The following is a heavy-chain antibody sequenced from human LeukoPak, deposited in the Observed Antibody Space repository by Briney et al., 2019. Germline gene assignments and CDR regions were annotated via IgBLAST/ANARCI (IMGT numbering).Heavy chain of an antibody. J-gene: IGHJ4*02. D-gene: IGHD6-6*01. Sequence: PGGSLRLSCAASGFTFSTYGMHWVRQAPGKGLEWVALISYDGSDKYYADSVKGRFTISRDNSKNTLYLQMNRLRAEDAAVYYCAKGSFAYSSSSPLDYWGQGTLVTVSS. V-gene: IGHV3-30*18. CDR2: ISYDGSDK. CDR1: GFTFSTYG. CDR3: AKGSFAYSSSSPLDY.